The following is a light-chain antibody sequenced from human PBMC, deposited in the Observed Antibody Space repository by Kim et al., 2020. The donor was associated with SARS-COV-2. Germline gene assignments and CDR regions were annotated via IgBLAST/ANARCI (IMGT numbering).Light chain of an antibody. CDR3: NSRDSSGNLV. V-gene: IGLV3-19*01. CDR1: SLRSYY. J-gene: IGLJ2*01. Sequence: VALGQTVRITCQGDSLRSYYASWYQQKPRQAPVLVIYGKTNRPSGIPDRFSGSSSENTASLTITGAQAEDEADYYCNSRDSSGNLVFGGGTQLTVL. CDR2: GKT.